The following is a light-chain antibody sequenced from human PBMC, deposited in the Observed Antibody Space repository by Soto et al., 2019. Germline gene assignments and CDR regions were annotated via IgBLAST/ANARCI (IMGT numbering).Light chain of an antibody. CDR1: SSDIGYYDY. Sequence: QSVLTQPASVSGSPGQSITISCTGTSSDIGYYDYVSWYQHHSGKAPKLIIYEVNNRPSGVSNRFSVSKSVNTASLTISGLQPEDEADYYCSSHSSSSAYYVFGTGTKVTVL. J-gene: IGLJ1*01. V-gene: IGLV2-14*01. CDR2: EVN. CDR3: SSHSSSSAYYV.